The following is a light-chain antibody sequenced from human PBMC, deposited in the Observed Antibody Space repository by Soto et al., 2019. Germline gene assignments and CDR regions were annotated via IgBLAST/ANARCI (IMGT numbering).Light chain of an antibody. Sequence: QSVLTQPPSVSAAPGQKVTISCSGSSSNIGNSYVSWYQQLPGTAPKLLIYENNMRPSGTPDRFSGSKAGTSATLGITGLQTGDEADYYCGTWDSSLSVWVFGGGTKLTVL. V-gene: IGLV1-51*02. CDR3: GTWDSSLSVWV. J-gene: IGLJ3*02. CDR1: SSNIGNSY. CDR2: ENN.